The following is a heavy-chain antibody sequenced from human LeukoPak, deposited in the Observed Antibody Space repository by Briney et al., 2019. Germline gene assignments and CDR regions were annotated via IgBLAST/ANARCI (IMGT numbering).Heavy chain of an antibody. V-gene: IGHV1-2*02. Sequence: GASVTVSCKASGYTFTGYYMHWVRQAPGQGLEWMGWINPNSGGTNYAQKFQGRVTMTRDTSISTAYMELSRLRSDDTAVYYCARGYYGTTYYYYGMDVWGQGTTVTVSS. J-gene: IGHJ6*02. CDR3: ARGYYGTTYYYYGMDV. CDR2: INPNSGGT. D-gene: IGHD3-10*01. CDR1: GYTFTGYY.